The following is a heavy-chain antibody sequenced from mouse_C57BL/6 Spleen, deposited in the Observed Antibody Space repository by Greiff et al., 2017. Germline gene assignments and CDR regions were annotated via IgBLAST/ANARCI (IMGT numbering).Heavy chain of an antibody. D-gene: IGHD1-1*01. Sequence: EVQLQESGGGLVQPGGSLKLSCAASGFTFNDYGMAWVRQAPRKGPEWVAFISNLAYSIYYADTVTGRFTISRENAKNTLYLEMSSLRSEDTAMYYCARHNYYGSSYDAMDYWGQGTSVTVSS. CDR1: GFTFNDYG. J-gene: IGHJ4*01. V-gene: IGHV5-15*01. CDR2: ISNLAYSI. CDR3: ARHNYYGSSYDAMDY.